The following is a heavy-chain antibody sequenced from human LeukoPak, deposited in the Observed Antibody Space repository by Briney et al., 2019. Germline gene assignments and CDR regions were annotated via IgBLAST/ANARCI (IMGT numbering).Heavy chain of an antibody. CDR2: IYPSGSDT. CDR3: AKGSSSSNYYYGMDV. CDR1: GFTFSTYA. V-gene: IGHV3-23*01. D-gene: IGHD6-6*01. Sequence: GGSLRLSCAASGFTFSTYAMTWVRQAPGKGLEWVSTIYPSGSDTYYADSAMGRFTISRDNSKNTLYLQMNGLRAEDTAVYYCAKGSSSSNYYYGMDVWGQGTTVTVSS. J-gene: IGHJ6*02.